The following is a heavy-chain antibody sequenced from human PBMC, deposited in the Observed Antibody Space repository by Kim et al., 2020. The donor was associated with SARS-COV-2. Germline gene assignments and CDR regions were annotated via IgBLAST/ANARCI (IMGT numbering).Heavy chain of an antibody. Sequence: GGSLRLSCAASGFTFSNYRMHWVRQAPGEGLVWVARISSGGSGTTNYADSVKGRFTISRDNAKNMLYLEMNSLRAEDTAVYYCGRGSNSTSYWYLDLWGRGTPVTVSS. CDR1: GFTFSNYR. CDR3: GRGSNSTSYWYLDL. J-gene: IGHJ2*01. V-gene: IGHV3-74*01. D-gene: IGHD6-6*01. CDR2: ISSGGSGTT.